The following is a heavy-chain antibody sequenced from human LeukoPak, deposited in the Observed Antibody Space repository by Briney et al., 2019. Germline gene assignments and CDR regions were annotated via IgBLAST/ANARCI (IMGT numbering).Heavy chain of an antibody. Sequence: GGSLRLSCAASGFTFSSYSMNWVRQAPGKGLEWVSSISSSSSYIYYADSVKGRFTISRDNTKNSLYLQMNSLRAEDTAVYYCARERGPSYYDYVWGSYRPTYFDYWGQGTLVTVSS. J-gene: IGHJ4*02. V-gene: IGHV3-21*01. CDR3: ARERGPSYYDYVWGSYRPTYFDY. CDR2: ISSSSSYI. D-gene: IGHD3-16*02. CDR1: GFTFSSYS.